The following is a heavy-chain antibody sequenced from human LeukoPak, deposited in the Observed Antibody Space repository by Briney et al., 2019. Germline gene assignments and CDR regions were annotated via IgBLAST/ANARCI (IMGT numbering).Heavy chain of an antibody. D-gene: IGHD6-13*01. V-gene: IGHV3-20*01. J-gene: IGHJ5*02. CDR3: ARGGVIAAAGTSVSPFDP. CDR1: GFTFDDYG. CDR2: INWNGGSK. Sequence: GGSLRLSCAASGFTFDDYGLSWVRPAPGKGLAWVSGINWNGGSKGYADSVKGRFTISRDNAKNSLYLQMNSLRAEDTALYHCARGGVIAAAGTSVSPFDPWGQGTLVTVSS.